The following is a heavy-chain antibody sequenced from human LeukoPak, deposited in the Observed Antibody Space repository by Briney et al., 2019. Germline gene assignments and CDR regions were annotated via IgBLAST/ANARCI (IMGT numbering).Heavy chain of an antibody. D-gene: IGHD4/OR15-4a*01. V-gene: IGHV3-15*01. CDR3: AIDEPNYAPYDFDY. CDR2: IKSKVDGETT. CDR1: RFTFSNAW. J-gene: IGHJ4*02. Sequence: GGSLRLSCAASRFTFSNAWMNWVRQAPGKGLEWVGRIKSKVDGETTDYAAPVKGRFTISRDDSNNMVCLQVNSLKIEDTAVYYCAIDEPNYAPYDFDYWGQGTLVTVSS.